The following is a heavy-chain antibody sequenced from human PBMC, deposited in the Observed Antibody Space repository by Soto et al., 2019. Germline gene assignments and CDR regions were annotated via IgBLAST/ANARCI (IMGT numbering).Heavy chain of an antibody. CDR1: RFTFSNYA. CDR3: AKVRGMVATAVDAFDI. CDR2: ISGSGGST. V-gene: IGHV3-23*01. J-gene: IGHJ3*02. Sequence: EVQLLESGGGLVQPEGSLRLSCAASRFTFSNYAMNWVRQAPGKGLEWVSAISGSGGSTYYADSVKGRFTISRDNSRNTLYLQMNSLRAEDTAVYYCAKVRGMVATAVDAFDIWGQGTMVTVSS. D-gene: IGHD6-13*01.